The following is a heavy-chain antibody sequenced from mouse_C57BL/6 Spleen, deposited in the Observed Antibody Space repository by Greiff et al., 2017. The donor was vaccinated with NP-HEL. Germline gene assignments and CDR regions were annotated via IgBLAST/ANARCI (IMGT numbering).Heavy chain of an antibody. CDR3: ARQNYYGSSYIDY. V-gene: IGHV5-6*01. J-gene: IGHJ2*01. CDR2: ISSGGSYT. D-gene: IGHD1-1*01. Sequence: EVHLVESGGDLVKPGGSLKLSGAASGFTFSSYGMSWVRQTPDKRLEWVATISSGGSYTYYPDSVKGRFTISRDNAKNTLYLQMSSLKSEDTAMYYCARQNYYGSSYIDYWGQGTTLTVSS. CDR1: GFTFSSYG.